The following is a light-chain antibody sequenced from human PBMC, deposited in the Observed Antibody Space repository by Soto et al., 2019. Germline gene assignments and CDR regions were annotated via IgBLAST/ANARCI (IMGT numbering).Light chain of an antibody. CDR3: QQYNSYSYT. J-gene: IGKJ5*01. V-gene: IGKV1D-16*01. Sequence: IQMTQSPSSVSASVGDRVTITCRASQGISSWLAWYQQKPGKAPKLLIYAASSLESGVPSRFSGSGSGTEFTLTISSLPPVDFAPYYCQQYNSYSYTFGQGTRLEIK. CDR2: AAS. CDR1: QGISSW.